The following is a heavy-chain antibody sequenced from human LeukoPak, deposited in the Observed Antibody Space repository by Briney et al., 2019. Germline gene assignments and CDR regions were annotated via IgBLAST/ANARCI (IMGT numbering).Heavy chain of an antibody. CDR2: IWYDGSNK. CDR1: GFTFSYYD. J-gene: IGHJ3*02. CDR3: ARDKRDLHQRIGAFDI. Sequence: PGGSLRLSCTASGFTFSYYDMHWVRQASGKGLEWVAVIWYDGSNKYYVDSVKGRFTISRDNSKDTLYLQMSSLRDEDTAVYYCARDKRDLHQRIGAFDIWGQGTMVTVSS. D-gene: IGHD2-2*01. V-gene: IGHV3-33*01.